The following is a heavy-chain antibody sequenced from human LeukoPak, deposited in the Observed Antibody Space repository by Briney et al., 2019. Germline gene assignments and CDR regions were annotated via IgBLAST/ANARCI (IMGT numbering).Heavy chain of an antibody. CDR3: ARDNDSRDPPHFDY. CDR2: ISAYNGNT. Sequence: ASVKVSCKASGYTFTSYGISWVRQAPGQGLGWMGWISAYNGNTNYAQKLQGRVSMTRDMSTSTLYMHLSSLRSEDTAVYYCARDNDSRDPPHFDYWGQGTLVTVSS. D-gene: IGHD3-16*01. J-gene: IGHJ4*02. CDR1: GYTFTSYG. V-gene: IGHV1-18*01.